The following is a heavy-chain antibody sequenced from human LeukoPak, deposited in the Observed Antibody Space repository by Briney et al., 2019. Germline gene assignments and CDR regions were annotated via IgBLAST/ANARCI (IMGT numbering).Heavy chain of an antibody. CDR1: GFTFSSYA. CDR2: ISSGGGSS. J-gene: IGHJ4*02. D-gene: IGHD3-10*01. V-gene: IGHV3-23*01. CDR3: ARDGAGRGTDDY. Sequence: QPGGSLRLSCAASGFTFSSYAMSWVRQAPGKGLEWVSGISSGGGSSYYADSVKGRFTISRDNSENTLFLQMNSLRAEDTAVYHCARDGAGRGTDDYWGQGTLVTVSS.